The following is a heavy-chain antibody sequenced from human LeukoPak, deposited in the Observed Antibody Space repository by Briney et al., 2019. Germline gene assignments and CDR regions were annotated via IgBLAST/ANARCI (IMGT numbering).Heavy chain of an antibody. V-gene: IGHV3-30*18. CDR1: GFTFTSYV. D-gene: IGHD2/OR15-2a*01. Sequence: GGSLRLSCAASGFTFTSYVMQWVRQVPGKGLEWVAVISSDGNNKYYTDSVKGRFTISRDNSKNMLYLQMNSLRAEDTAVYYCAKKHSTGLDPWGQGTLVTVSS. CDR3: AKKHSTGLDP. CDR2: ISSDGNNK. J-gene: IGHJ5*02.